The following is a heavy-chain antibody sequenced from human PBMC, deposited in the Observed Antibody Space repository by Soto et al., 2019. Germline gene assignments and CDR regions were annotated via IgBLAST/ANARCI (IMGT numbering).Heavy chain of an antibody. V-gene: IGHV3-9*01. CDR1: GFTFDDYA. D-gene: IGHD6-19*01. J-gene: IGHJ4*02. CDR3: AKVSGSGWYVPIDY. CDR2: LSWNSGSI. Sequence: EVQLVESGGGLVQPGRSLRLSCAASGFTFDDYAMHWVRQAPGKGLEWVSGLSWNSGSIGYADSVKGRFTISRDNAKNSLYLQMNSMRTEDTALYYCAKVSGSGWYVPIDYWGQGNLVTVSS.